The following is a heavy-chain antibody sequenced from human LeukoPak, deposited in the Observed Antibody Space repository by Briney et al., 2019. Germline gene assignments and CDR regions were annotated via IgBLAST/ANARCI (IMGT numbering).Heavy chain of an antibody. CDR2: IIPIFGTA. Sequence: PVKVSCKASGGTFSSYAISWVRQAPGQGLEWMGRIIPIFGTANYAQKFQGRVTITTDESTSTAYMELSSLRSEDTAVYYCARDKTRKYCSGGSCLFDYWGQGTLVTVSS. V-gene: IGHV1-69*05. J-gene: IGHJ4*02. CDR1: GGTFSSYA. D-gene: IGHD2-15*01. CDR3: ARDKTRKYCSGGSCLFDY.